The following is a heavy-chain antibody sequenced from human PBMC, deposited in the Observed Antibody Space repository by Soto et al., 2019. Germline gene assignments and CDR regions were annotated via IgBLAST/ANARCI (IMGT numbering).Heavy chain of an antibody. Sequence: SETLSLTCTVSGGSISSYYWSWIRQPPGKGLEWIGYIYYSGSTNYNPSLKSRVTISVDTSKNQFSLKLSSVTAADTAVYYWARAGSYYNKNAFDIWGQGTMVTVSS. J-gene: IGHJ3*02. CDR1: GGSISSYY. CDR3: ARAGSYYNKNAFDI. CDR2: IYYSGST. D-gene: IGHD3-10*01. V-gene: IGHV4-59*01.